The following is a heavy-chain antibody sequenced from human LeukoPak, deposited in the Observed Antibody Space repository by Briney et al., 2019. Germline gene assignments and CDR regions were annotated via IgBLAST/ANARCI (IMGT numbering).Heavy chain of an antibody. D-gene: IGHD1-26*01. V-gene: IGHV1-18*01. CDR3: ARVSVGATMLAYFDY. Sequence: ASVTVSCKASGYTFTSYGISWVRQAPGQGLEWMGWISAYNGNTNYAQKFQGRVTMTRDMSTSTVYMELSSLRSEDTAVYYCARVSVGATMLAYFDYWGQGTLVTVSS. J-gene: IGHJ4*02. CDR2: ISAYNGNT. CDR1: GYTFTSYG.